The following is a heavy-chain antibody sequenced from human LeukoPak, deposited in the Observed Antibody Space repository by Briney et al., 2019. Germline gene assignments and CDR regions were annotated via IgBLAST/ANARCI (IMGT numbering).Heavy chain of an antibody. V-gene: IGHV4-34*01. CDR1: GGSFSGYY. CDR2: INHSGST. J-gene: IGHJ4*02. Sequence: PSETLSLTCAVCGGSFSGYYWSWIRQPPGKGLEWIGEINHSGSTNNNPSLKSRVTISVDTSKNQFSLKLSSVTAADTAVYYCARDGYNRGLYWGQGTLVTV. D-gene: IGHD5-24*01. CDR3: ARDGYNRGLY.